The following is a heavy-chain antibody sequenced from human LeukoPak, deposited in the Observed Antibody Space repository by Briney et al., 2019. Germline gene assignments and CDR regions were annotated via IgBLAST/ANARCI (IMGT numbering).Heavy chain of an antibody. CDR3: AIYYDSSGYSYYFDY. V-gene: IGHV3-23*01. CDR2: ISGSGGST. D-gene: IGHD3-22*01. J-gene: IGHJ4*02. Sequence: GGSLRLSCAASGFTFSSYAMSWVRQAPGKGLEWVSAISGSGGSTYYADSVKGRFTISRDNSKNTLYLQMNSLRAEDTAVYYCAIYYDSSGYSYYFDYWGQGTLVTVSS. CDR1: GFTFSSYA.